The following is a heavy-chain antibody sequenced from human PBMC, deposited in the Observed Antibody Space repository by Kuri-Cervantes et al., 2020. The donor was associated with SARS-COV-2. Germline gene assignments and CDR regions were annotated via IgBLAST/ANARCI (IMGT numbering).Heavy chain of an antibody. CDR3: ARTAVATRWFDS. D-gene: IGHD4-17*01. CDR2: INHSGTS. Sequence: SETLSLTCAVYGGSFSDYYWSWIRQPPGKGLEWIGQINHSGTSNYNPSLKSRFTISVDTSKNQFSLKVTSVTAADTAIYYCARTAVATRWFDSWGQGTRVTVSS. V-gene: IGHV4-34*01. CDR1: GGSFSDYY. J-gene: IGHJ5*01.